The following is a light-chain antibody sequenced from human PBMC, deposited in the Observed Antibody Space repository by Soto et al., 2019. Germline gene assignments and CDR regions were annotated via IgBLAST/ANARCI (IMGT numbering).Light chain of an antibody. CDR1: QSISSW. Sequence: DIQMTQSPSTLAASVGDRVTITCLASQSISSWLAWYQQKPGKAPKLLIYDASSLETGVPSRFSGTGSGTEFTLIINGLQPDDFATYYCQQYHSDSLRTFGQGTKVDI. V-gene: IGKV1-5*01. CDR3: QQYHSDSLRT. CDR2: DAS. J-gene: IGKJ1*01.